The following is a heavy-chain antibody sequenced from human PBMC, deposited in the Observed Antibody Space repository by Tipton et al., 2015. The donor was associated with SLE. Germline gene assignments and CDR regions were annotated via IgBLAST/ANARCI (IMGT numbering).Heavy chain of an antibody. CDR1: GFTFSSYG. D-gene: IGHD1-26*01. CDR2: IWYDGSNK. V-gene: IGHV3-30*19. J-gene: IGHJ4*02. CDR3: ARDPGGSYPFDY. Sequence: SLRLSCAASGFTFSSYGMHWVRQASGKGLEWVAVIWYDGSNKYYADSVKGRFTISRDNSKNTLYLQMNSLRAEDTAVYYCARDPGGSYPFDYWGQGTLVTVSS.